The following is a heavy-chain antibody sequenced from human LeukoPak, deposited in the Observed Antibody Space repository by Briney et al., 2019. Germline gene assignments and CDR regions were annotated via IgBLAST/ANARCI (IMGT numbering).Heavy chain of an antibody. J-gene: IGHJ2*01. CDR1: GFTVSSNY. D-gene: IGHD2-21*02. CDR3: AREVVTAGPTRWYFDL. V-gene: IGHV3-53*01. Sequence: GGSLRLSCAVSGFTVSSNYMNWVRQAPGKGLEWVSVFYSGGSTYYADSVKGRFTISRDNSKNTLYLQMNSLRVEDTAVYYCAREVVTAGPTRWYFDLWGRGTLVTVSS. CDR2: FYSGGST.